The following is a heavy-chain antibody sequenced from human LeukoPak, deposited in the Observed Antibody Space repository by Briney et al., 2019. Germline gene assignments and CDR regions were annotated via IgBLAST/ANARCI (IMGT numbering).Heavy chain of an antibody. CDR1: GGSISSYY. CDR2: IYYSGST. J-gene: IGHJ4*02. D-gene: IGHD6-19*01. Sequence: SETLSLTCTVSGGSISSYYWSWIRQPPGKGLEWIGCIYYSGSTNYNPSFKSRVTISVDTSKNQFSLKLSSVTAADTAVYYCARYDVGWYYFDYWGQGTLVTVSS. V-gene: IGHV4-59*12. CDR3: ARYDVGWYYFDY.